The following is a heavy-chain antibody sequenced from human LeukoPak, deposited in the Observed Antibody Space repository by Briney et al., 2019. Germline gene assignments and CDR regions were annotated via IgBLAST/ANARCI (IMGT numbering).Heavy chain of an antibody. CDR2: IYTSGST. V-gene: IGHV4-61*02. J-gene: IGHJ4*02. D-gene: IGHD5-24*01. CDR3: ARGRDGYRKGYFDY. Sequence: SQTLSLTCTVAGGSISSGSYYWSWLREPAGKGLEWIGRIYTSGSTSYNPSLKSRVTISVDTSKNQFSLKLSSVTAADTAVYYCARGRDGYRKGYFDYWGQGTLVTVSS. CDR1: GGSISSGSYY.